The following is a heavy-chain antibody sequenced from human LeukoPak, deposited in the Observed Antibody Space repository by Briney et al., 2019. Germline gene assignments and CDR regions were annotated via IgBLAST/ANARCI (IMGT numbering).Heavy chain of an antibody. CDR3: ADWSHVDN. J-gene: IGHJ4*02. CDR2: ISDTGGST. CDR1: GFSLSSYG. V-gene: IGHV3-23*01. D-gene: IGHD1-1*01. Sequence: GGSLRLSCVASGFSLSSYGMSWVRQAPGKGLEWVSFISDTGGSTHYADSVKGRFTISRDNSKNTLYLQMNSLRAEDTAVYYCADWSHVDNWGQGTLVTVSS.